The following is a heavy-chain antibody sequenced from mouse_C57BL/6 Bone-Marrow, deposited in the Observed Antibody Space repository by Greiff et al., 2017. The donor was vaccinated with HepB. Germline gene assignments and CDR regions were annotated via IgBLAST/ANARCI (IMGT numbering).Heavy chain of an antibody. CDR1: GYTFTSYW. CDR3: ARLGIYYYGSRMVDY. CDR2: IHPNSGST. V-gene: IGHV1-64*01. J-gene: IGHJ4*01. D-gene: IGHD1-1*01. Sequence: QVQLQQPGAELVKPGASVQLSCKASGYTFTSYWMHWVKQRPGQGLEWIGMIHPNSGSTNYNEKFKSKATLTVDKSSSTAYMQLSSLTSEDSAVYYCARLGIYYYGSRMVDYWGQGTSVTVSS.